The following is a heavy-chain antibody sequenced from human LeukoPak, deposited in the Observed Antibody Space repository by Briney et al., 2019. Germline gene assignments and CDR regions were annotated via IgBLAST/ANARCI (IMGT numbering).Heavy chain of an antibody. V-gene: IGHV4-4*07. CDR1: GGSISSYY. CDR2: IYTSGST. Sequence: PSETLSLTCAVSGGSISSYYWIWIRQPAGKGLEWIGRIYTSGSTNYNPSIKSRVTMSVDTSKNQFSLKLSSVTAADTAVYYCASSIAVAGTDYWGQGTLVTVSS. D-gene: IGHD6-19*01. J-gene: IGHJ4*02. CDR3: ASSIAVAGTDY.